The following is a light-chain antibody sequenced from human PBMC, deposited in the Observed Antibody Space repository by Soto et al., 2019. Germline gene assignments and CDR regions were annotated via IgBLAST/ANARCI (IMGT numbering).Light chain of an antibody. V-gene: IGLV2-14*01. CDR2: DVS. Sequence: QSALTQPASVSGSPGQSITISCTGTSSDVGGYNYVSWYQQHPGKAPKLMIYDVSNRPSGVSNRFSGSKSGNTASLTISGLQAEGEADYYCSSYTSSSLVVFGGGTKLTVL. CDR3: SSYTSSSLVV. J-gene: IGLJ2*01. CDR1: SSDVGGYNY.